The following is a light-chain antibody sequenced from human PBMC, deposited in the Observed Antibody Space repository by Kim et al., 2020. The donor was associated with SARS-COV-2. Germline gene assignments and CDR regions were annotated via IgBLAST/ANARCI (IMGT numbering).Light chain of an antibody. CDR2: QDS. CDR1: KLGHKY. CDR3: QAWDSSTVV. J-gene: IGLJ2*01. Sequence: SYELTQPPSVSVSPGQTASITCSGDKLGHKYACWYQQKPGHSPVLVIYQDSKRPSGIPERFSGSNSGNTATLTISGTQAMDAADYYCQAWDSSTVVFGGG. V-gene: IGLV3-1*01.